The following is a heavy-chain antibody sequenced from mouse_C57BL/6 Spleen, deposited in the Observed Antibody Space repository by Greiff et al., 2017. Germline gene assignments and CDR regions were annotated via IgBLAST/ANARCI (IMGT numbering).Heavy chain of an antibody. J-gene: IGHJ3*01. CDR1: GYTFTSYW. CDR3: ARPITTVVCPFAD. Sequence: QVQLQQPGAELVKPGASVKMSCKASGYTFTSYWITWVKQRPGQGLEWIGDIYPGSGSTNYNEKFKSKATLTVDTSSSTAYMQLSSLTSEDSAVYYCARPITTVVCPFADGGQGILVTVAA. D-gene: IGHD1-1*01. V-gene: IGHV1-55*01. CDR2: IYPGSGST.